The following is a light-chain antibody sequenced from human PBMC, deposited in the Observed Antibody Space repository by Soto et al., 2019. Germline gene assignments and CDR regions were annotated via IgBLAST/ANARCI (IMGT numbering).Light chain of an antibody. J-gene: IGKJ1*01. CDR1: QRIRNW. V-gene: IGKV1-5*03. CDR2: MVS. Sequence: DIQMTQSPSTLSASVGDRVTITCRASQRIRNWLAWYQQKPGKAPKSLLYMVSTLESGVPSRFSGSGYETEFTLTINSLQPDDFATYYCQQYSTCPWTFGQGTKVEI. CDR3: QQYSTCPWT.